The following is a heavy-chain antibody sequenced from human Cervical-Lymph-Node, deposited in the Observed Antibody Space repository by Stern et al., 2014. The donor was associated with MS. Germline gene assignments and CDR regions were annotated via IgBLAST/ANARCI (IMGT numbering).Heavy chain of an antibody. Sequence: VQLVQSGGGLVQPGRSLRLSCAAAGFAFDDYAMHWVRPAPGTGLEGGSGVSWSGTKIGYADSVKGRFTISRDNAKNSLFLQMNNLRAEDTALYYCATANYEFGYYGMDVWGQGTAVTVS. V-gene: IGHV3-9*01. J-gene: IGHJ6*02. CDR2: VSWSGTKI. CDR3: ATANYEFGYYGMDV. CDR1: GFAFDDYA. D-gene: IGHD3-3*01.